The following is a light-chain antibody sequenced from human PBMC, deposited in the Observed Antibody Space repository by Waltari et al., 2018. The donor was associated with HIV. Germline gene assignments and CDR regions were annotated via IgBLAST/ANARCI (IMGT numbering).Light chain of an antibody. CDR1: SSAVGGYTY. V-gene: IGLV2-8*01. J-gene: IGLJ1*01. CDR3: SSYAGSNNYV. CDR2: EVT. Sequence: QSALTQPPSASGSPGQSVTISCPGTSSAVGGYTYVSWYQQHPGKAPKLMIYEVTKRPSGVPDRFSGSKSGNTASLTVSGLQAEDEADYYCSSYAGSNNYVFGTGTKVTVL.